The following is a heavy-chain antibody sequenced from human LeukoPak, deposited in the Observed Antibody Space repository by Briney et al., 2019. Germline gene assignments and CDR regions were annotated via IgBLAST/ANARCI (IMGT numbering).Heavy chain of an antibody. CDR2: INHSGST. Sequence: SETLSLTCAVYGGSLSGYYWSWIRQPPGKGREWIGEINHSGSTNYNPSLKSRVTISVDTSKNQFSLKLSSVTAADTAVYYCAKGARALIAAAGTNNWFDPWGQGTLVTVSS. V-gene: IGHV4-34*01. J-gene: IGHJ5*02. D-gene: IGHD6-13*01. CDR1: GGSLSGYY. CDR3: AKGARALIAAAGTNNWFDP.